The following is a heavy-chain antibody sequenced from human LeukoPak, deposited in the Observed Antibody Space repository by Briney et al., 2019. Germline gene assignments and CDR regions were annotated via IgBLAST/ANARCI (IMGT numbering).Heavy chain of an antibody. CDR3: ARSDWFDP. J-gene: IGHJ5*02. CDR1: GFTFSNHW. Sequence: PGGSLRLSCAASGFTFSNHWMHWVRQAPGKGLVWVSCINSDGSTTSYADSVKGRFTISRDNAKNTLYLQMNTLRAEDTAVYYCARSDWFDPWGQGTLVTVSS. V-gene: IGHV3-74*01. CDR2: INSDGSTT.